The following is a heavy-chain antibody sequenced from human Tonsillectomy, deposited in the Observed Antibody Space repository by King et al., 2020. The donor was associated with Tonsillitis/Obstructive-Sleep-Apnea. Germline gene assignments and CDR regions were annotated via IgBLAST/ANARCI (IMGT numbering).Heavy chain of an antibody. CDR3: ARHTIFGVFTFDY. D-gene: IGHD3-3*01. CDR1: GCSISSSRYY. Sequence: QLQESGPGLVKPSETLSLTCTVPGCSISSSRYYWGWIRHPPGKGLECIGGFYYIGRPYYNYYNSSLKSRVTISVDTSKNQFSLKLSSVTAADTAVYYCARHTIFGVFTFDYWGQGTLVTVSS. J-gene: IGHJ4*02. CDR2: FYYIGRPYYN. V-gene: IGHV4-39*01.